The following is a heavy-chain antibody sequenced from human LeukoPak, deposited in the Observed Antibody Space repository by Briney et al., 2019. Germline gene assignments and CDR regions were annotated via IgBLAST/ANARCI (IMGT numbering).Heavy chain of an antibody. CDR2: IGGLGSST. J-gene: IGHJ4*02. Sequence: SGGSLRLSCAASGFTFSSHAMAWVRQAPGKGLEWVSAIGGLGSSTYYGASVKGRFTISRDNSKNTVYLQMDSLRVEDTAVYYCARDPGVVAFHYFDFWGQGTLITVSS. CDR1: GFTFSSHA. V-gene: IGHV3-23*01. CDR3: ARDPGVVAFHYFDF. D-gene: IGHD3-3*01.